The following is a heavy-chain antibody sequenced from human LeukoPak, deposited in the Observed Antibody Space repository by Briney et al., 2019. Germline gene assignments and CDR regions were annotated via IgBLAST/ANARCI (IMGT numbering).Heavy chain of an antibody. J-gene: IGHJ4*02. CDR3: ARDGPYRGSSYFSDY. V-gene: IGHV3-64*01. D-gene: IGHD3-10*01. Sequence: GGSLRLSCSASGFTISSYTMHWVRQAPGKGLEYVSAISSSGGSTYYANSVKGRFTISRDNSKNTLFLQMGSLRAEDMAVYYCARDGPYRGSSYFSDYWGQGTLVTVSS. CDR2: ISSSGGST. CDR1: GFTISSYT.